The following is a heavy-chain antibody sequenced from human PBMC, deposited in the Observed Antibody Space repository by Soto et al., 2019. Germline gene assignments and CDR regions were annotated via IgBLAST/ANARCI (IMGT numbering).Heavy chain of an antibody. Sequence: QVQLQESGPGLVKPSQTLSLTCTVSGGSISSDGYYWSWIRQFPGKGLEWIGYLYNTGATYYNPSLKSRLTISFGTSKNQFSLKLTSVTAADTAVYYCARVPFGVGEWFDPWGQGTLVTVSS. D-gene: IGHD3-10*01. V-gene: IGHV4-31*03. CDR2: LYNTGAT. J-gene: IGHJ5*02. CDR1: GGSISSDGYY. CDR3: ARVPFGVGEWFDP.